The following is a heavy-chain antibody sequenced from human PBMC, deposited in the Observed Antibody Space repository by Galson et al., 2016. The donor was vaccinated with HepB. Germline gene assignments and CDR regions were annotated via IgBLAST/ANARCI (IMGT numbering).Heavy chain of an antibody. CDR2: ISRSGDRT. CDR1: GFNFNLYS. V-gene: IGHV3-23*01. CDR3: AKWGPHHDTGGYYYPRG. Sequence: SLRLSCAASGFNFNLYSMTWIRQAPGKGLEWVSAISRSGDRTKYADSVEGRFSISRDNSKDTTYLHMTGLRVGDTAVYFCAKWGPHHDTGGYYYPRGWGQETLVTVSS. J-gene: IGHJ4*02. D-gene: IGHD3-22*01.